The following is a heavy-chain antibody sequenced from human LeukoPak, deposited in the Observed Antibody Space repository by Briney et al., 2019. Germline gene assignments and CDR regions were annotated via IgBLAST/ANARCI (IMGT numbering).Heavy chain of an antibody. CDR3: ARGGDRDY. CDR1: GLTFSSYD. Sequence: PGGSLRLSCAPSGLTFSSYDRHWVRQVTGRRLEWVSAIGIAGDTYYLDSVKGRFTISRENAKNSLYLQMNSLRAGDTAVYYCARGGDRDYWGQGTLVTVSS. J-gene: IGHJ4*02. CDR2: IGIAGDT. V-gene: IGHV3-13*04.